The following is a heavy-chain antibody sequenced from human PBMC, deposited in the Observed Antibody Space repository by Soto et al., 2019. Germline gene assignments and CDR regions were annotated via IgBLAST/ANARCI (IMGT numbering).Heavy chain of an antibody. CDR1: GFTFSSYA. Sequence: GGSLRLSCAASGFTFSSYAMSWVRQAPGKGLEWVSAISGSGGSTYYADSVKGRFTISRDNSKNTLYLQMNSLRAEDTAVYYCAKDRDDSSGYYSSDAFDIWGQGTMVTVSS. J-gene: IGHJ3*02. CDR2: ISGSGGST. V-gene: IGHV3-23*01. D-gene: IGHD3-22*01. CDR3: AKDRDDSSGYYSSDAFDI.